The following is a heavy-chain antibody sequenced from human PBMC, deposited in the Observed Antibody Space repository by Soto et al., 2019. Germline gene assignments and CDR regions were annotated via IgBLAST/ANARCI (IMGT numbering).Heavy chain of an antibody. CDR2: ISATRGGT. CDR1: GFKFSNYA. V-gene: IGHV3-23*01. CDR3: AKDRRAGGNSAFYFDF. J-gene: IGHJ4*02. Sequence: GGSLRLSFAASGFKFSNYAMSWVRQAPGKGLEWVSLISATRGGTYYADSVKGRFTISRDNSHNTLYLQVHSLTAEDTAVYYCAKDRRAGGNSAFYFDFWGQGAQVTVSS. D-gene: IGHD3-16*01.